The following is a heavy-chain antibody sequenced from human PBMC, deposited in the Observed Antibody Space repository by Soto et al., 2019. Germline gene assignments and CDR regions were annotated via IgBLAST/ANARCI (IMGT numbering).Heavy chain of an antibody. V-gene: IGHV3-30*18. D-gene: IGHD4-17*01. J-gene: IGHJ5*02. Sequence: QVQLVESGGGVVQPGRSLRLSCAASGFTFSSYGMHWVRQAPGKGLEWVAVISYDGSNKYYADSVKGRFTISRDNSKNTLYLKMNSLRAEDTAVYYCAKAHTVMSCFDPWGQGTLVTVSS. CDR1: GFTFSSYG. CDR3: AKAHTVMSCFDP. CDR2: ISYDGSNK.